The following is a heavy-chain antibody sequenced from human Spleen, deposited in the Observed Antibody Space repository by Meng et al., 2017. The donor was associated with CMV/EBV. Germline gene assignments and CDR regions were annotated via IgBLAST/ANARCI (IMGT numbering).Heavy chain of an antibody. CDR1: GGSFCIITG. D-gene: IGHD6-6*01. Sequence: LLETRPRRVNPSGPLALACVVLGGSFCIITGWSWVRQPQGTGLEWIGEIYNSGSTNYNPSLKSRVTISVDKSKNQFSLKLSSVTAADTAVYYCARGQLVLGYFDYWGQGTLVTVSS. CDR2: IYNSGST. V-gene: IGHV4-4*02. CDR3: ARGQLVLGYFDY. J-gene: IGHJ4*02.